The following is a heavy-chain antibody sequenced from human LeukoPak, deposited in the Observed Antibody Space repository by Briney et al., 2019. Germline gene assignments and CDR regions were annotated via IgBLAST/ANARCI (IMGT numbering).Heavy chain of an antibody. CDR1: GGSISSSNW. CDR2: IYHSGST. D-gene: IGHD3-10*01. J-gene: IGHJ3*02. V-gene: IGHV4-4*02. Sequence: SGTLSLTCAVSGGSISSSNWWSWVRQPPGKGLEWIGQIYHSGSTNYNPSLKSRVTISVDKSNNQFSLKLNSVTAADTAVYYCARETMVRGVNAHAFDIWGQGTMVTVSS. CDR3: ARETMVRGVNAHAFDI.